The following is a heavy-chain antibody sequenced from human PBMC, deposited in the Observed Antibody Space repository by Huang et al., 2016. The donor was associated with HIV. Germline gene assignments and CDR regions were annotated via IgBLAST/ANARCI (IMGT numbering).Heavy chain of an antibody. CDR1: GYTFSSYA. D-gene: IGHD3-22*01. V-gene: IGHV7-4-1*02. Sequence: QVQLVQSGSELKKPGASVKVSCKASGYTFSSYAMNWVRQAPGQGLEWMGRINTNTGNPTYAQGFTGRFVFSLDTSVSTAYLQISSLKAEDTAVYYCARENNYHDSSGYWISDAFDIWGQGTMVTVSS. J-gene: IGHJ3*02. CDR3: ARENNYHDSSGYWISDAFDI. CDR2: INTNTGNP.